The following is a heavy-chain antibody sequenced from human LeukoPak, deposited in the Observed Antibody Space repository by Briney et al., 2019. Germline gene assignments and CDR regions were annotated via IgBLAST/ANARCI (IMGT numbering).Heavy chain of an antibody. CDR3: ASGDLHGSYNFDY. V-gene: IGHV1-69*13. CDR2: IIPIFGTA. D-gene: IGHD1-26*01. CDR1: GGTFSSYA. J-gene: IGHJ4*02. Sequence: SVKVSCKASGGTFSSYAISWARQAPGQGLEWKGGIIPIFGTANYAQKFQGRVTITADESTSTAYMELSSLRSEDTAVYYCASGDLHGSYNFDYWGQGTLVTVSS.